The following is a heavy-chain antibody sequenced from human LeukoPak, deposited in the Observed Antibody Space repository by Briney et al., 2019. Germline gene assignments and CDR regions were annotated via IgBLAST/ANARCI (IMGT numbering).Heavy chain of an antibody. D-gene: IGHD3-3*01. CDR2: ISSSSSYI. Sequence: GGSLRLSCTASGFTFGDYAMSWVRQAPGKGLEWVSSISSSSSYIYYADSVKGRFTISRDNAKNSLYLQMNSLRAEDTAVYYCARATGFSPDYWGQGTLVTVSS. CDR1: GFTFGDYA. CDR3: ARATGFSPDY. J-gene: IGHJ4*02. V-gene: IGHV3-21*01.